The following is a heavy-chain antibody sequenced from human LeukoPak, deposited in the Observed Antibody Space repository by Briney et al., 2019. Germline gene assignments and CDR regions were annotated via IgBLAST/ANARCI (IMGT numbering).Heavy chain of an antibody. CDR1: GFTFSNYW. Sequence: PGGSLRLSCAASGFTFSNYWMSWVRQAPGKGLEWVANIKRDGSEQHYVDSVKGRFSISRDNAKNSLYLQMNILRAEDTAVYYCARDFYFGDYLPVTFASWGQGTLVTVSS. CDR3: ARDFYFGDYLPVTFAS. V-gene: IGHV3-7*01. D-gene: IGHD4-17*01. J-gene: IGHJ4*02. CDR2: IKRDGSEQ.